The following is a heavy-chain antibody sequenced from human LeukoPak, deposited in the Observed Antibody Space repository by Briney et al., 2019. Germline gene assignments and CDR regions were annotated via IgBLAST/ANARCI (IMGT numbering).Heavy chain of an antibody. D-gene: IGHD1-1*01. J-gene: IGHJ6*03. CDR2: IIPIFGTA. CDR3: ARSGRDNWADMDV. Sequence: GASVTVSCKASGGTFSSYAISWVRQAPGQGLEWMGGIIPIFGTANYAQKFQGRVTITADESTSTAYMELSSLRSEDTAVYYCARSGRDNWADMDVWGKGTTVTVSS. V-gene: IGHV1-69*13. CDR1: GGTFSSYA.